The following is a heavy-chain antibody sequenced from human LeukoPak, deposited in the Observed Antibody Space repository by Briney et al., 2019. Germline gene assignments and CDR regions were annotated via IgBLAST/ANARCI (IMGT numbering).Heavy chain of an antibody. CDR1: GGSISSSTCY. V-gene: IGHV4-39*01. J-gene: IGHJ4*02. CDR2: IYDRGNT. D-gene: IGHD5-18*01. CDR3: ARADNYGYSKLDY. Sequence: PSGTLSLTCTVSGGSISSSTCYWGWIRQPPGKGLEWIGSIYDRGNTYYNPSLKSRLTISVDTSKNQFSLKLLSVTAADTAVYYCARADNYGYSKLDYWGQGTLVTVSS.